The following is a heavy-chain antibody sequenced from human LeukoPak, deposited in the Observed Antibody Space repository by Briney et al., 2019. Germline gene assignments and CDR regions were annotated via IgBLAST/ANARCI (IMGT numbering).Heavy chain of an antibody. CDR1: GFTFDDYG. D-gene: IGHD2-2*01. CDR2: INWNGGST. Sequence: GGSLRLSCAASGFTFDDYGMSWVRQAPGKGLEWVSGINWNGGSTGYADSVKGRFTISRDNAKNSLYLQMNSLRAEDTAVYYCARVWGADIVVVPAAIPPDYWGQGTLVTVSS. J-gene: IGHJ4*02. CDR3: ARVWGADIVVVPAAIPPDY. V-gene: IGHV3-20*04.